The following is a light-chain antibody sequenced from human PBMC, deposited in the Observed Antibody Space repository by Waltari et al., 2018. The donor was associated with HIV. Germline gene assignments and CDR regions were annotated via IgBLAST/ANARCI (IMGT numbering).Light chain of an antibody. CDR3: DARDSRVGRHV. V-gene: IGLV3-19*01. CDR2: GTN. Sequence: SSELTQDPAVSVPLGQTVRSTCPGDRHRSSTANWYQQKPGQAPVLLFYGTNNRPYGTPDRFSASDSGDTGSLTITGAQSEDEADYYCDARDSRVGRHVFGSGTRVTV. CDR1: RHRSST. J-gene: IGLJ1*01.